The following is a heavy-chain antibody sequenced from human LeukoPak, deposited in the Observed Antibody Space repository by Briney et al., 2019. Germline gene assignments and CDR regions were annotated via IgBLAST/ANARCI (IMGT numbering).Heavy chain of an antibody. CDR3: ASALGYSGYDSLFDY. V-gene: IGHV1-69*04. J-gene: IGHJ4*02. Sequence: GASVKVSCKASGGTFSSYAISWVRQAPGQGLEWMGRIIPILGIANYAQKFQGRVTITADKSTSTAYMELSSLRSEDTAVYYCASALGYSGYDSLFDYWGQGTLVTVSS. CDR1: GGTFSSYA. CDR2: IIPILGIA. D-gene: IGHD5-12*01.